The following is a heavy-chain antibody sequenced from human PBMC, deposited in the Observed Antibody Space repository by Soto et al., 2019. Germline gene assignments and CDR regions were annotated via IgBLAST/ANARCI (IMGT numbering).Heavy chain of an antibody. V-gene: IGHV3-74*01. D-gene: IGHD2-2*02. CDR1: GFTFSSYW. CDR2: INRDGSII. CDR3: ATVHDSAWHYTLAY. J-gene: IGHJ4*02. Sequence: EVQLVESGGGLVQPGGSLRLSCQGTGFTFSSYWMHWVRQVPGKGPVWVSRINRDGSIIDYACSVRVRFTIARDNAKNTVYLPRNSLRVDETAVYYWATVHDSAWHYTLAYGCLGSLVTVSS.